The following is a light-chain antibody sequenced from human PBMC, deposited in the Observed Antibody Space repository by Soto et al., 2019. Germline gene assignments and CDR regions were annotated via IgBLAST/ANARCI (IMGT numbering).Light chain of an antibody. V-gene: IGKV3-15*01. Sequence: EVVMTQSPATLSVSPGERATLSCRASQSVNANLAWYQQKPGQAPRLLIHGASNRATGIPARFSGSGFGTEFILSISRLQSEDFAVYYRQQYNTWLWTFGQGTKVEI. J-gene: IGKJ1*01. CDR1: QSVNAN. CDR3: QQYNTWLWT. CDR2: GAS.